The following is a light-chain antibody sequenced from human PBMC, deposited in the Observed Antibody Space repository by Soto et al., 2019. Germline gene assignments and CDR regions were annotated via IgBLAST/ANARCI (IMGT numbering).Light chain of an antibody. Sequence: QAVVTQEPSLTVSPGGTVTLTCGSSTGAVTSGHYPHWFQQKPGQAPRPLIYDTSNKHSWTPARFSGSLLGGKAALTLSGAQPEDEAEYYCLLSYSGSRVFGGGTKLTVL. CDR1: TGAVTSGHY. J-gene: IGLJ2*01. V-gene: IGLV7-46*01. CDR2: DTS. CDR3: LLSYSGSRV.